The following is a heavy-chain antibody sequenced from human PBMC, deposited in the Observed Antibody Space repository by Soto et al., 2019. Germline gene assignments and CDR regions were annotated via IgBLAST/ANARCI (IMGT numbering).Heavy chain of an antibody. CDR2: IKEDGSEA. D-gene: IGHD2-2*01. Sequence: EAQLVESGGGLVQPGGSLRLSCAASGFTFSNYWMDWVRQAPGKGLEWVANIKEDGSEAKYVDSVKGRFTISRDNAKKSLFLQMNNLRAEDTAVYYCARASRTLPNVWGEGTTVTVSS. CDR1: GFTFSNYW. V-gene: IGHV3-7*04. CDR3: ARASRTLPNV. J-gene: IGHJ6*04.